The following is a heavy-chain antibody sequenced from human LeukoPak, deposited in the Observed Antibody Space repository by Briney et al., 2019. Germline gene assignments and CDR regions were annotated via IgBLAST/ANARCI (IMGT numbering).Heavy chain of an antibody. V-gene: IGHV6-1*01. Sequence: SQTLSLTCAISGDSVSSNSAAWNCISQSPSRGLESLIRTYYRSKWYNDYAVSVKSRITINPDTSKNQFSLQLNSVTPEDTAVYYCARSTPVALFDYWGQGTLVTVSS. CDR3: ARSTPVALFDY. J-gene: IGHJ4*02. D-gene: IGHD4-23*01. CDR2: TYYRSKWYN. CDR1: GDSVSSNSAA.